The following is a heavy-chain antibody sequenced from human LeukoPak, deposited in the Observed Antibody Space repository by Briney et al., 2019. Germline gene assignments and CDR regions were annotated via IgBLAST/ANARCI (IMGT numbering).Heavy chain of an antibody. CDR3: ATPSGSYSTPFDY. D-gene: IGHD3-10*01. V-gene: IGHV1-69-2*01. CDR2: VDPEDGET. J-gene: IGHJ4*02. Sequence: EASVKVSCKVSGYTFTDYYMHWVQQAPGKGLERMGLVDPEDGETIYAEKFQGRVTITADTSTDTAYMELSSLRSEDTAVYYCATPSGSYSTPFDYWGQGTLVTVSS. CDR1: GYTFTDYY.